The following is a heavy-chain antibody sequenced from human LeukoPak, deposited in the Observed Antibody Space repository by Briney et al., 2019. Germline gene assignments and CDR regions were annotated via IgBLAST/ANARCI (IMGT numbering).Heavy chain of an antibody. CDR1: GFSFRAYF. D-gene: IGHD7-27*01. CDR3: ARETLGSGLRAPDY. Sequence: GGSLRLSCAVSGFSFRAYFFHWVRQVPGKGRVWVSRISSDGSGTFYADSVRGRFTISRDDDKNTVSMQMISLRVEDTAVYYCARETLGSGLRAPDYWGRGALVTVSS. J-gene: IGHJ4*02. CDR2: ISSDGSGT. V-gene: IGHV3-74*01.